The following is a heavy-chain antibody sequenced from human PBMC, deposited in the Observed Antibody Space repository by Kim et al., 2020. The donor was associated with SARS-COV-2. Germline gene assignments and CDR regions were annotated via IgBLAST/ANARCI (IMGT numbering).Heavy chain of an antibody. CDR2: IYYSGST. CDR1: GGSISSYY. CDR3: ARANPSDWDYDSSGYLNS. J-gene: IGHJ5*02. D-gene: IGHD3-22*01. V-gene: IGHV4-59*01. Sequence: SETLSLTCTVSGGSISSYYWSWIRQPPGKGLEWIGYIYYSGSTNYNPSLKSRVTISVDTSKNQFSLKLSSVTAADTAVYYCARANPSDWDYDSSGYLNSWGQGTLVTVSS.